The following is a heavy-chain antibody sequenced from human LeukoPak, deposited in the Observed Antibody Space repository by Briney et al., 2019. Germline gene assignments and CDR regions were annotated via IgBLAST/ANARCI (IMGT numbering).Heavy chain of an antibody. Sequence: PSQTLSLTCTVSGGSISSGSYYWSWIRQPAGKGLEWIGRIYTSGSTNYNPSLKSRVTISVDKSKNQFSLKLSSVTAADTAVYYCARGRGYSGYDSSYYYYYGMDVWGQGITVTVSS. D-gene: IGHD5-12*01. J-gene: IGHJ6*02. CDR2: IYTSGST. CDR1: GGSISSGSYY. CDR3: ARGRGYSGYDSSYYYYYGMDV. V-gene: IGHV4-61*02.